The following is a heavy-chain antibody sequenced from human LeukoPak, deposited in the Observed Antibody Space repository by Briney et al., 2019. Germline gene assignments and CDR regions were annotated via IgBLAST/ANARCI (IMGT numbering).Heavy chain of an antibody. CDR3: ATYTGTYSGYFDY. Sequence: GRSLRLSCAASGFTFSSYGMHWVRQAPGKGLEWVAVIWYDGSNKYYADSVKGRITISRDNSKNTLYLQMNSLRAEDTAVYYCATYTGTYSGYFDYWGQGTLVTVSS. V-gene: IGHV3-33*08. CDR1: GFTFSSYG. D-gene: IGHD1-1*01. CDR2: IWYDGSNK. J-gene: IGHJ4*02.